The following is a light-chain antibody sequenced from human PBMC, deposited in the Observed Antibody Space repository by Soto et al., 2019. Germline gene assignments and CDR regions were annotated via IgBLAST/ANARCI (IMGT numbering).Light chain of an antibody. CDR2: DAS. CDR3: QQGSNWPRGT. V-gene: IGKV3-11*01. Sequence: EIVLTQSPATLSLSPGERATLSCRASQSVSSYLAWYQQKPGQAPRLLIYDASKRPTGIPARLSGSGSGTDFTLTISSLEPEDFAVYYCQQGSNWPRGTFGQGTKLEIK. J-gene: IGKJ2*01. CDR1: QSVSSY.